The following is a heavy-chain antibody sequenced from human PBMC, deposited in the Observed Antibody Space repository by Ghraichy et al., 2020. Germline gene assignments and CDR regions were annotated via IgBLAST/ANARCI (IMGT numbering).Heavy chain of an antibody. CDR1: GFTFSSYA. J-gene: IGHJ6*02. CDR3: AKDRSGSYRTLSYYYGMDV. D-gene: IGHD1-26*01. CDR2: ISGSGGST. V-gene: IGHV3-23*01. Sequence: LSLTCAASGFTFSSYAMSWVRQAPGKGLEWVSAISGSGGSTYYADSVKGRFTISRDNSKNTLYLQMNSLRAEDTAVYYCAKDRSGSYRTLSYYYGMDVWGQGTTVTVSS.